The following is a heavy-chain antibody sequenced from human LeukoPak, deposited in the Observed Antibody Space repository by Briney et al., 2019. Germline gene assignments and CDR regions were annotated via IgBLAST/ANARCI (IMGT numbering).Heavy chain of an antibody. CDR3: ARDGGYSSSWYPFDY. V-gene: IGHV3-20*04. J-gene: IGHJ4*02. Sequence: GGSLRLSCAASGFTFYDYGMSWVRQAPGKGLEWVSGINWNGGSTGYADSVKGRFTISRDNAKNSPYLQMDSLRDEDTAVYYCARDGGYSSSWYPFDYWGQGTLVTVSS. D-gene: IGHD6-13*01. CDR2: INWNGGST. CDR1: GFTFYDYG.